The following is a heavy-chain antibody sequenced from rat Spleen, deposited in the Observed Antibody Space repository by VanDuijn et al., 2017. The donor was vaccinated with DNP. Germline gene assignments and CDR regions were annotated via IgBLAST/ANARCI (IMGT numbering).Heavy chain of an antibody. CDR1: EFTFSDYD. V-gene: IGHV5S23*01. J-gene: IGHJ2*01. CDR2: ITPSGDDT. Sequence: EVQLVESGGGLVQPGRSLKLSCAASEFTFSDYDMAWVRQAPTKGLEWVASITPSGDDTYYPDSVKGRFTISRDNAKTTLYLHMDSLRSEDTATYYCARYSGLFDYWGQGVMVTVSS. CDR3: ARYSGLFDY. D-gene: IGHD1-1*01.